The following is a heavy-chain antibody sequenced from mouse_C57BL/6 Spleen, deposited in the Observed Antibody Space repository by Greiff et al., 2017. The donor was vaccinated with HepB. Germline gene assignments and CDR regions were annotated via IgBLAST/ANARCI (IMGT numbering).Heavy chain of an antibody. CDR3: ARRGDYEGYAMEY. V-gene: IGHV1-82*01. Sequence: VQLQQSGPELVKPGASVKISCKASGYAFSSSWMNWVKQRPGKGLEWIGRIYPGDGDTNYNGKFKGKATLTADKSSSTAYMQLSSLTSEDSAVYCCARRGDYEGYAMEYWGQGTSVTVSS. D-gene: IGHD2-4*01. J-gene: IGHJ4*01. CDR2: IYPGDGDT. CDR1: GYAFSSSW.